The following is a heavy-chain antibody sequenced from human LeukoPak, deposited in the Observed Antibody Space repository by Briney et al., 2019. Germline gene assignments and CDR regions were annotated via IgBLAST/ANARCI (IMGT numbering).Heavy chain of an antibody. CDR2: INHSGST. J-gene: IGHJ4*02. D-gene: IGHD3-3*01. CDR3: ASYYDFWSGYPD. Sequence: PSETLSLTCAVYGGSFSGYYWSWIRQPPGKGLEWIGEINHSGSTNYNPSPKSRVTISVDTSKNQFSLKLSSVTAADTAVYYCASYYDFWSGYPDWGQGTLVTVSS. CDR1: GGSFSGYY. V-gene: IGHV4-34*01.